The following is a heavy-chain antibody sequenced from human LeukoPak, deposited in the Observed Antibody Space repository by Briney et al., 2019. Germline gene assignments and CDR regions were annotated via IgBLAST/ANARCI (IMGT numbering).Heavy chain of an antibody. CDR2: IIPIFGTA. V-gene: IGHV1-69*13. CDR1: GGTFSSYA. J-gene: IGHJ3*02. CDR3: ARAEVYDSSGYYYVRAFDI. Sequence: GASVKVSCKASGGTFSSYAISWVRQAPGQGLEWMGGIIPIFGTANYAQKFQGRVTITADESTSTAYMELSRLRSDDTAVYYCARAEVYDSSGYYYVRAFDIWGQGTMVTVSS. D-gene: IGHD3-22*01.